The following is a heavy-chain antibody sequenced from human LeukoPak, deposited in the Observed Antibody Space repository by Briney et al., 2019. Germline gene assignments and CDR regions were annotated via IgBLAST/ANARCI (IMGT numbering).Heavy chain of an antibody. V-gene: IGHV1-69*01. CDR2: IIPIFGTA. Sequence: SVKVSCKASGDTFNSVALSWVRPAPGQGLEWMGGIIPIFGTANYAQRFLGRVTITSDESTSTAYMEINSLTSEDTAVYYCARLSDPSKSPGPLDIWGKGTTVTVSS. CDR1: GDTFNSVA. CDR3: ARLSDPSKSPGPLDI. D-gene: IGHD4-11*01. J-gene: IGHJ6*04.